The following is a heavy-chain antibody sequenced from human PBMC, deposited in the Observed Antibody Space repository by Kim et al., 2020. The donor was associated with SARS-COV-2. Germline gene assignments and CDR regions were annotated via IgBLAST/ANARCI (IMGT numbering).Heavy chain of an antibody. CDR1: GFSLNTSGMC. J-gene: IGHJ6*02. D-gene: IGHD3-9*01. Sequence: SGPTLVNPTQTLTLTCSLSGFSLNTSGMCVNWIRQPPGKALEWLAVIDWDDEKFYSTSLKTRLTISKDTSKNQVVLRMTNVDPVDTATYFCARSFTFYDIPTGYYNFYQNGLDVWGQGTTVTVSS. CDR2: IDWDDEK. CDR3: ARSFTFYDIPTGYYNFYQNGLDV. V-gene: IGHV2-70*01.